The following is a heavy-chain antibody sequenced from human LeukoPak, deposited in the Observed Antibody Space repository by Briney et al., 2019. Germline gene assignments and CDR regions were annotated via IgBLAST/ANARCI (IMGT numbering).Heavy chain of an antibody. D-gene: IGHD3-10*01. CDR1: GYTFTSYG. Sequence: GASVKVSCKASGYTFTSYGISWVRQAPGQGLEGMGWISAYNGNTNYAQKLQGRVTMTTDTSTSTAYMELRSLRSDDTAVYYCASSMVRGVSVYYGMDVWGQGTTVTVSS. CDR2: ISAYNGNT. CDR3: ASSMVRGVSVYYGMDV. J-gene: IGHJ6*02. V-gene: IGHV1-18*01.